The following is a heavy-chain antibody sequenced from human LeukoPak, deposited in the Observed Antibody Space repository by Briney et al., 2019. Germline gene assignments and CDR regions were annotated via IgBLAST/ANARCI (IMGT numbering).Heavy chain of an antibody. CDR3: AKSSRRWELQIHAFDI. CDR2: ISPGGDRT. Sequence: PGGSLRLSCAASGFTFSTHALSWVRQAPGKGLEWVSAISPGGDRTYYADSVKGRFAISRDNSKNTLYLQMNSLRAEDTAVYYCAKSSRRWELQIHAFDIWGQGTMVTVSS. J-gene: IGHJ3*02. CDR1: GFTFSTHA. V-gene: IGHV3-23*01. D-gene: IGHD1-26*01.